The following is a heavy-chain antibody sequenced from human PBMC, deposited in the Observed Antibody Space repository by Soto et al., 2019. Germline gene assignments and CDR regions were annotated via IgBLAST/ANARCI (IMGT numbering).Heavy chain of an antibody. V-gene: IGHV4-34*01. D-gene: IGHD2-15*01. J-gene: IGHJ3*02. CDR2: INHSGST. CDR3: ARDLGTSDCICGSCYAGSHAFDI. CDR1: GGSFSGYY. Sequence: SETLSLTCAVYGGSFSGYYWSWIRQPPGKGLEWIGEINHSGSTNYNPSLKSRVTISVDTSENQFSLKLSSVTAADTAVYYCARDLGTSDCICGSCYAGSHAFDICGQGTTVTVSS.